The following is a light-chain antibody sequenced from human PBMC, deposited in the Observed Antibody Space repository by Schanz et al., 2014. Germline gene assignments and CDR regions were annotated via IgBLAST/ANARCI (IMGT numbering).Light chain of an antibody. V-gene: IGLV2-14*01. CDR2: DVS. J-gene: IGLJ3*02. Sequence: QSVLTQPASVSGSPGQSITLSCTGTSSDVGGTNYVSWYQQHPGKVPKLMIYDVSNRPSGVSNRFSGSKSGNTASLTISGLQAEDEADYYCNSFTSSHTRVFGGGTKVTVL. CDR3: NSFTSSHTRV. CDR1: SSDVGGTNY.